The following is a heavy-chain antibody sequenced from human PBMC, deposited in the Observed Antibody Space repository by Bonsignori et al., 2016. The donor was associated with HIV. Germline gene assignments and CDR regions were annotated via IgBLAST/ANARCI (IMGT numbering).Heavy chain of an antibody. CDR3: ARGVRGLIIFHYFDY. J-gene: IGHJ4*02. D-gene: IGHD3-10*01. Sequence: QVQLQESGPGLVKPSETLSLTCTVSGYSISSDYYWGWIRQPPGKGLEWIGSIYHSGSTYYNPSLKSRVTISVDTSKNQFSLKLSSVIAADTAVYYCARGVRGLIIFHYFDYWGQGTLVTVSS. V-gene: IGHV4-38-2*02. CDR1: GYSISSDYY. CDR2: IYHSGST.